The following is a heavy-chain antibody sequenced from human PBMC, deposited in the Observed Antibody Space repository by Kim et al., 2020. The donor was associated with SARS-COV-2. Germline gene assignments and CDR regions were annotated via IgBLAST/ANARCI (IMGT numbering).Heavy chain of an antibody. D-gene: IGHD5-12*01. CDR1: GGSISSSSYY. CDR3: ARGSGYDRLVYYYGMDV. J-gene: IGHJ6*02. Sequence: SETLSLTCTVSGGSISSSSYYWGWIRQPPGKGLEWIGSIYYSGSTYYNPSLKSRVTISVDTSKNQFSLKLSSVTAADTAVYYCARGSGYDRLVYYYGMDVWGQGTAVTVSS. V-gene: IGHV4-39*01. CDR2: IYYSGST.